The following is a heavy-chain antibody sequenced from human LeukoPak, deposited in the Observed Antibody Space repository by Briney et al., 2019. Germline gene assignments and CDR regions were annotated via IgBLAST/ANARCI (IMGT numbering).Heavy chain of an antibody. V-gene: IGHV3-53*01. J-gene: IGHJ6*03. CDR1: GFTVSSNY. CDR3: ARVRGSSGWYPNYYYYYYMDV. Sequence: GGSLRLSCAASGFTVSSNYMSWVRQAPGKGLEWVSVIYSGGSTYYADSVKGRLTISRDNSKNTLYLQMNSLRAEDTAVYYCARVRGSSGWYPNYYYYYYMDVWGKGTTVTVSS. D-gene: IGHD6-19*01. CDR2: IYSGGST.